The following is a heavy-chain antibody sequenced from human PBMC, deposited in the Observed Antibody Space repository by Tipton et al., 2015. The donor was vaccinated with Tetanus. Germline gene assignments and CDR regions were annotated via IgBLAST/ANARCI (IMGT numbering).Heavy chain of an antibody. CDR2: IYYSGST. V-gene: IGHV4-59*01. Sequence: TLSLTCTVSGGSINSYYWSWIRQPPGKGLEWIGYIYYSGSTNYNPSLRSRVTISVDTSKNQFSLELSSVTAADTAVYYCARIRQVGKPGPFFDYWGQGTLVTVSS. D-gene: IGHD7-27*01. J-gene: IGHJ4*02. CDR1: GGSINSYY. CDR3: ARIRQVGKPGPFFDY.